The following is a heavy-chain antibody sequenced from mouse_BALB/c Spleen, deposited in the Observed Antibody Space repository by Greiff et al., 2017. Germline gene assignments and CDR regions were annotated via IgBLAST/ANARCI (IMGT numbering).Heavy chain of an antibody. Sequence: EVQRVESGPELVKPGASVKMSCKASGYTFTSYVMHWVKQKPGQGLEWIGYINPYNDGTKYNEKFKGKATLTSDKSSSTAYMELSSLTSEDSAVYYCAGTHAWFAYWGQGTLVTVSA. D-gene: IGHD3-3*01. CDR2: INPYNDGT. CDR3: AGTHAWFAY. J-gene: IGHJ3*01. CDR1: GYTFTSYV. V-gene: IGHV1-14*01.